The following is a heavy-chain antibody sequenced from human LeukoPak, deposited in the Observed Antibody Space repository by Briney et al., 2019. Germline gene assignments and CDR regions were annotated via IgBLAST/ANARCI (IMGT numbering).Heavy chain of an antibody. CDR3: AKNPYEYYFDY. V-gene: IGHV1-2*02. J-gene: IGHJ4*02. Sequence: ASVKVSCKASGYTLTGYYMHWLRQAPGQGLEWMGWINPNSGDTNYAQKFQGRVTMTRDTPISTAYMELSRLTSDDTAVYYCAKNPYEYYFDYWGQGTLVTVSS. D-gene: IGHD5-12*01. CDR2: INPNSGDT. CDR1: GYTLTGYY.